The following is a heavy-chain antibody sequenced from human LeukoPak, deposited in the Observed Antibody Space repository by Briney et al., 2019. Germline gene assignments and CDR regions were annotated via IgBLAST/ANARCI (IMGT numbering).Heavy chain of an antibody. D-gene: IGHD6-19*01. V-gene: IGHV1-2*02. J-gene: IGHJ5*02. CDR3: ARGGGHIAVAGTRWFDP. Sequence: ASVKVSCKASGYTFTGYYMHWVRQAPGQGLEWMGWINPNSGGTNYAQKFQGRVTMTRDTSISTAYMELSRLRSDDTAVYYCARGGGHIAVAGTRWFDPWGQGTLVTVSS. CDR2: INPNSGGT. CDR1: GYTFTGYY.